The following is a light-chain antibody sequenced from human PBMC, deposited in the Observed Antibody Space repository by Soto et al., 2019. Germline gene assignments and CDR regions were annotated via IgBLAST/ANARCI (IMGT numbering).Light chain of an antibody. CDR3: QQSYSTPIT. V-gene: IGKV1-39*01. CDR2: AAS. CDR1: QSISRY. Sequence: DLQIAQAPSSLSASVGDRVTITCPASQSISRYLNWYQQKPGKAPKILIYAASSLQSGVPSRFSGSGSGTDFTLTISSLKNEDFATYYCQQSYSTPITFGQGTRLEIK. J-gene: IGKJ5*01.